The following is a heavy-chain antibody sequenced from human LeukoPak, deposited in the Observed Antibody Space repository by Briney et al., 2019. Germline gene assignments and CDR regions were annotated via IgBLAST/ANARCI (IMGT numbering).Heavy chain of an antibody. V-gene: IGHV3-23*01. D-gene: IGHD3-3*01. Sequence: PGGSLRLSCATSKFNFNNYGMTWVRQAPGKGLEWVSSISGSGGSTQYAASVQGRFSISRDNSKNTLYLQMNSLRAEDTAVYYCANTRVSDTYYDFWSGNWFDPWGQGTLVTVSS. CDR3: ANTRVSDTYYDFWSGNWFDP. CDR1: KFNFNNYG. CDR2: ISGSGGST. J-gene: IGHJ5*02.